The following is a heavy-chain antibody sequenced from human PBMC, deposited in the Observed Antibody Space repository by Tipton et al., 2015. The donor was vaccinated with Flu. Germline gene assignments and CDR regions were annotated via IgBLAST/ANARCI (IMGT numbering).Heavy chain of an antibody. Sequence: TLSLTCAVSGYSISSGYYWGWIRQPPGKGLEWIGSIYHSGSTYYNPSLKSRVSISVDTSKNQFSLQLSSVTAADTAVYYCARDPTEIPYHYSHMDVWGQGTTVTVSS. CDR1: GYSISSGYY. J-gene: IGHJ6*02. V-gene: IGHV4-38-2*02. CDR2: IYHSGST. CDR3: ARDPTEIPYHYSHMDV.